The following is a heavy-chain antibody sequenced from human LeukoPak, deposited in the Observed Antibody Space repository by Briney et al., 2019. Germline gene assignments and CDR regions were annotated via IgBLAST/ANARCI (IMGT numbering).Heavy chain of an antibody. CDR1: GGSISSYY. D-gene: IGHD5-18*01. V-gene: IGHV4-59*01. CDR2: IYYSGST. CDR3: ARGQDTAMVFDY. Sequence: PSETLSLTCTVSGGSISSYYWSWIRQPPGKGLEWIGYIYYSGSTNCNPSLKSRVTISVDTSKNQFSLKLSSVTAADTAVYYCARGQDTAMVFDYWGQGTLVTVSS. J-gene: IGHJ4*02.